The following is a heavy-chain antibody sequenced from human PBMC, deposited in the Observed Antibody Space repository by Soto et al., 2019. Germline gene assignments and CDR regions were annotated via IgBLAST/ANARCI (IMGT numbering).Heavy chain of an antibody. D-gene: IGHD6-19*01. CDR2: IIPIFGTA. CDR3: AREGGIAVAEL. J-gene: IGHJ4*02. Sequence: QVQLVQSGAEVKKPGSSVKVSCKASGGTFSSYAISWVRQAPGQGLEWMGGIIPIFGTANYAQKYQGRVPITADESTSTAYMELSGQRSEDTGVYYCAREGGIAVAELWGQGTLVTAAS. CDR1: GGTFSSYA. V-gene: IGHV1-69*01.